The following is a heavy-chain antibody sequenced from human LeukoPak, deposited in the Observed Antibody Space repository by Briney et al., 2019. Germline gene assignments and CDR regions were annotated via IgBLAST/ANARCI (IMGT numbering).Heavy chain of an antibody. J-gene: IGHJ4*02. CDR3: TRSESGTYKGGFDF. CDR2: IYSGGST. D-gene: IGHD1-26*01. V-gene: IGHV3-53*01. CDR1: GFTVSSNY. Sequence: PGGSLRLSCAASGFTVSSNYMTWVRQAPGKGLKWVSHIYSGGSTFYADSVKGRFTISRDNSKNTLYLQMNSLKTEDTAVYYCTRSESGTYKGGFDFWGQGTLVTVSS.